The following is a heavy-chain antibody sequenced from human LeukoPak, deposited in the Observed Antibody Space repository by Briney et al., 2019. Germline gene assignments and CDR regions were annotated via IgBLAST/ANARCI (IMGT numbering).Heavy chain of an antibody. V-gene: IGHV3-74*01. Sequence: GGSLRLSCAASGFTFSNYWMHWVRQAPGKGLVWVSVISSDGTTTAYADSVKGRFTISRDNAKNTLYLQMNSLRAEDTAIYYCVKDGGKSFSTTCDYWGQGTLVTVSS. D-gene: IGHD2-15*01. J-gene: IGHJ4*02. CDR3: VKDGGKSFSTTCDY. CDR1: GFTFSNYW. CDR2: ISSDGTTT.